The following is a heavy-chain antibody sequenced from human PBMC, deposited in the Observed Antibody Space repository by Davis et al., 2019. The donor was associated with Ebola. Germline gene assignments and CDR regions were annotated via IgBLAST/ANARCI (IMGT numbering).Heavy chain of an antibody. V-gene: IGHV4-34*01. Sequence: SETLSLTCAVYGGSFSGYYWTWIRQTPGKGLEWIGEINHSGSTNYNPSLKSRVTISVDTSKNQFSLRLTSVTAADTAVYYCVRRGSLYEKDAFDLWGQGTVVTVSS. CDR2: INHSGST. J-gene: IGHJ3*01. CDR1: GGSFSGYY. CDR3: VRRGSLYEKDAFDL. D-gene: IGHD3-3*01.